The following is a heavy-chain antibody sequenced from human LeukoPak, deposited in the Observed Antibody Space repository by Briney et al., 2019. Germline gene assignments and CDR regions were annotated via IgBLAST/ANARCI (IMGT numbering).Heavy chain of an antibody. CDR3: ARESLPTVTTFGLYYYYGMDV. CDR2: ISYDGSNK. V-gene: IGHV3-30*03. J-gene: IGHJ6*02. D-gene: IGHD4-17*01. Sequence: GRSLRLSCAASGFTFSSYGMHWVRQAPGKGLEWVAVISYDGSNKYYADSVKGRFTISRDNSKNTLYLQMNSLRAEDTAVYYCARESLPTVTTFGLYYYYGMDVWGQGTTVTVSS. CDR1: GFTFSSYG.